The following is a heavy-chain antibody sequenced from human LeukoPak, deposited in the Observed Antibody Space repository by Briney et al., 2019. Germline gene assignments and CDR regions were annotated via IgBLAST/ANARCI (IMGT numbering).Heavy chain of an antibody. J-gene: IGHJ4*02. CDR2: TSYGGGA. V-gene: IGHV4-31*03. CDR3: ATAEWENFYFDS. CDR1: GASVSRGGYY. D-gene: IGHD1-26*01. Sequence: PSETLSLTCTVSGASVSRGGYYWSWIRQHPGKGLEWIEFTSYGGGAYYNPSLMSRITMSVDPSQNQFSLKMRDVTAADTAVYFCATAEWENFYFDSWGQGALVAVTS.